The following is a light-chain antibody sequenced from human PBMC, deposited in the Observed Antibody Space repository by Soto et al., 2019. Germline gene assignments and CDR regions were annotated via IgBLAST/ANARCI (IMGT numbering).Light chain of an antibody. CDR1: QSVSGY. V-gene: IGKV3-11*01. J-gene: IGKJ4*01. CDR2: DAS. CDR3: QQRSNWPYLT. Sequence: EIVLTQSPDTLSLSPGERATLSCRASQSVSGYLGWYQQKPGQAPRLLIYDASNRAYGVPARFRGSGSGTNFTLPIASLEPGDFAVYDCQQRSNWPYLTFGGGTRV.